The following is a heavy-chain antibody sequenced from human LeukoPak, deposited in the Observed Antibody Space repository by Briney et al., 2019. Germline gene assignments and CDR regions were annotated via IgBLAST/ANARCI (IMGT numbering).Heavy chain of an antibody. CDR1: GYTFTSYA. D-gene: IGHD4-17*01. Sequence: GASVKVSCKASGYTFTSYAMNWVRQAPGQGLEWMGWINPNSGGTNYAQKFQGRVTMTRDTSISTAYMELSRLRSDDTAVYYCARDGPYANDYWGQGTLVTVSS. V-gene: IGHV1-2*02. CDR2: INPNSGGT. CDR3: ARDGPYANDY. J-gene: IGHJ4*02.